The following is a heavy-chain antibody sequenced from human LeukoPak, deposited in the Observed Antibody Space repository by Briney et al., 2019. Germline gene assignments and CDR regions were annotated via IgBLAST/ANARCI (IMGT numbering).Heavy chain of an antibody. CDR3: ARGDMKWELLTGDY. J-gene: IGHJ4*02. CDR1: GYTFTGYY. CDR2: INPNSGGT. Sequence: ASVKVSCKASGYTFTGYYMRWVRQAPGQGLEWMGWINPNSGGTNYAQKFQGRVTMTRDTSISTAYMELSRLRSDDTAVYYCARGDMKWELLTGDYWGQGTLVTVSS. V-gene: IGHV1-2*02. D-gene: IGHD1-26*01.